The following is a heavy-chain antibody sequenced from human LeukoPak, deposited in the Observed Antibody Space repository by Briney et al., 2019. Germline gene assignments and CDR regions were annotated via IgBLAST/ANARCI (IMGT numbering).Heavy chain of an antibody. Sequence: FSSYGXXGGRQXXXXXVXXXXXISYDGSNKYYADSVKGRFTISRDNSKNTLYLQMNSLRAEDTAVYYCAKASESSGWYGDYWGQGTLVTVSS. CDR3: AKASESSGWYGDY. CDR2: ISYDGSNK. D-gene: IGHD6-19*01. J-gene: IGHJ4*02. V-gene: IGHV3-30*18. CDR1: FSSYG.